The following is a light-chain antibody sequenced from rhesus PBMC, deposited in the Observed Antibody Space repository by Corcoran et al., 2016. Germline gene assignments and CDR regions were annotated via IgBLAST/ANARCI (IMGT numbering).Light chain of an antibody. V-gene: IGLV1S2*01. J-gene: IGLJ6*01. Sequence: QSVLTQPPSVSGAPGQRVTISCTGSSSNIGAGYGVQWYQQLPGTAPTLLIYENNKRPSGVSDRFSGSQSGTSASLTITGLQSEDEADYYCQSNDSSLSAHVFGSGTKLTVL. CDR1: SSNIGAGYG. CDR3: QSNDSSLSAHV. CDR2: ENN.